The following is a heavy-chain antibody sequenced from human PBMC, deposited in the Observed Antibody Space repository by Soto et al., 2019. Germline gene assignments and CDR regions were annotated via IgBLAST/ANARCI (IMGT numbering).Heavy chain of an antibody. CDR1: GGSISSYY. CDR3: ARGPGGSSSWSDPYYFDY. V-gene: IGHV4-4*07. J-gene: IGHJ4*02. D-gene: IGHD6-13*01. CDR2: IYTSGST. Sequence: QVQLQESGPGLVKPSETLSLTCTVSGGSISSYYWSWIRQHAGKGLEWIGRIYTSGSTNYNPSLKSRVTMSVDTSKNQFSLELSSVTAADTAVYYWARGPGGSSSWSDPYYFDYWGQGTLVTVSS.